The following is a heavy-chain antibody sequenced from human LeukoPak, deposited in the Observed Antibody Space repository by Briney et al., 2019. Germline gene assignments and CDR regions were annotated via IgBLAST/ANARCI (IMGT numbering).Heavy chain of an antibody. Sequence: SETLSLTCTVSGDSISSYYWSWIRQPPGKGLEWIGYIYYSGSTNYNPSLKSRVTISVDTSKNQFSLKLSSVTATDTAVYYCARDPYYDSSGYYLNAFDIWGQGTMVTVSS. V-gene: IGHV4-59*01. J-gene: IGHJ3*02. CDR2: IYYSGST. CDR1: GDSISSYY. D-gene: IGHD3-22*01. CDR3: ARDPYYDSSGYYLNAFDI.